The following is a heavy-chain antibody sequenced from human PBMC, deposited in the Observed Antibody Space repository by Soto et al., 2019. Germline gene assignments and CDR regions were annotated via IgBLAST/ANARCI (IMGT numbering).Heavy chain of an antibody. J-gene: IGHJ6*02. V-gene: IGHV3-30-3*01. CDR2: ISYDGSNK. Sequence: LRLSCAASGFTFSSYAMHWVRQAPGKGLEWVAVISYDGSNKYYADSVKGRFTISRDNSKNTLYLQMNSLRAEDTAVYYCARDWATSGYDGYYYYGMDVWGQGTTVTVSS. CDR1: GFTFSSYA. CDR3: ARDWATSGYDGYYYYGMDV. D-gene: IGHD5-12*01.